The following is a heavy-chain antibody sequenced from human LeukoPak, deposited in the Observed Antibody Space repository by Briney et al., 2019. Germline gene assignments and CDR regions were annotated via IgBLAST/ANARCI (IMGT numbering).Heavy chain of an antibody. D-gene: IGHD3-22*01. CDR1: GFTFTSYA. CDR3: AKVGYYYDSSSSYDY. CDR2: ISGSGGST. V-gene: IGHV3-23*01. J-gene: IGHJ4*02. Sequence: GGSLRLSCAASGFTFTSYAISWVRQAPGKGLEWVSAISGSGGSTYYADSVKGRFTISRDNSKNTLYLQMNSLRAEDTAVYYYAKVGYYYDSSSSYDYWGQGTLVTVSS.